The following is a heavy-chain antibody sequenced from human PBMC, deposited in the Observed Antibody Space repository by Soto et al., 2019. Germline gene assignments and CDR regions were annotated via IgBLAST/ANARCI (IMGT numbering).Heavy chain of an antibody. Sequence: QVHLVQSGAEVKNPGASVKVSCKGSGYDFTTYGITWVRQAPGQGLEWMAWISAHNGNTTYAPNLQGRVTVTRDTSTSTPYIELRSLRSDDTAVYYCARGRYGDYWGQGALVTVSS. J-gene: IGHJ4*02. V-gene: IGHV1-18*01. D-gene: IGHD1-1*01. CDR2: ISAHNGNT. CDR3: ARGRYGDY. CDR1: GYDFTTYG.